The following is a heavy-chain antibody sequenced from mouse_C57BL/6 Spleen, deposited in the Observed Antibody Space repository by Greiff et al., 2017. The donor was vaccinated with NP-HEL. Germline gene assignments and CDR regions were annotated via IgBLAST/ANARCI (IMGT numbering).Heavy chain of an antibody. CDR1: GYTFTSYW. J-gene: IGHJ4*01. CDR2: IHPNSGST. CDR3: ARGNYYYAMDY. V-gene: IGHV1-64*01. Sequence: QVQLQQPGAELVKPGASVKLSCKASGYTFTSYWMHWVKQRPGQGLEWIGMIHPNSGSTNYNEKFKSKATLTVDKASSTAYMQLSSLTSEDSAVYYCARGNYYYAMDYWGQGTSVTVSS.